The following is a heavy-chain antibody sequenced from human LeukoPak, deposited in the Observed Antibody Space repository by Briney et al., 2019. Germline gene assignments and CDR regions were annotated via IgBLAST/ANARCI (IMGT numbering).Heavy chain of an antibody. CDR1: GDSISSYY. J-gene: IGHJ6*03. V-gene: IGHV4-4*07. CDR2: IYTSGST. Sequence: SETLSLTCTVSGDSISSYYWSWIRQPAGKGLEWIGRIYTSGSTNYNPSLKSLVTMSVDTSKNQFSLKLSSVTAADTAVYYCARDERYYYYMDVWGKGTTVTISS. CDR3: ARDERYYYYMDV.